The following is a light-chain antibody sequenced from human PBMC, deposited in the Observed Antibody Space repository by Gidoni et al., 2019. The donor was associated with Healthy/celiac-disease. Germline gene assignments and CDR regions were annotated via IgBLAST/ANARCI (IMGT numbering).Light chain of an antibody. V-gene: IGKV3-11*01. J-gene: IGKJ4*01. CDR3: QQRSNWPLT. CDR1: QSVRSS. Sequence: EIVLTQSPATLPLSPGERATLSCRASQSVRSSLDRYQQKPGQAPRLLIYDASNRATGIPARFSGSGSGTDVILTICSLEPEDCAVYYCQQRSNWPLTFGGGTKVEIK. CDR2: DAS.